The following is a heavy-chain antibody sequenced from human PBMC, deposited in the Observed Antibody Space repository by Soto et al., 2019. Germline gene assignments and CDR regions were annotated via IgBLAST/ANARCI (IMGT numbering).Heavy chain of an antibody. CDR1: GFTFSTYG. V-gene: IGHV3-30*18. CDR2: ISYDGYLK. CDR3: AKDFKVSGSHYGTLNYYYGMDV. J-gene: IGHJ6*02. Sequence: GGSLRLSCAASGFTFSTYGMQWVRQAPGKGLEWVAVISYDGYLKYYVDAVKGRFTVARDNSKNTLFLEMNSLRVEDTAVYFCAKDFKVSGSHYGTLNYYYGMDVWGQGTTVTVTS. D-gene: IGHD3-10*01.